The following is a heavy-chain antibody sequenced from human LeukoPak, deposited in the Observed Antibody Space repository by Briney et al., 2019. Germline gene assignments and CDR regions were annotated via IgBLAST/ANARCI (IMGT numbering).Heavy chain of an antibody. J-gene: IGHJ4*02. CDR3: TTYYLLVRTFDY. CDR1: GFTFSSYA. Sequence: GGSLRLSCAASGFTFSSYAMHWVRQAPGKGLEWVAVISYDGSNKYYADSVKGRFTISRDNSKNTLYLQMNSLRAEDTAVYYCTTYYLLVRTFDYWGQGTLVTASS. D-gene: IGHD3-10*01. CDR2: ISYDGSNK. V-gene: IGHV3-30*04.